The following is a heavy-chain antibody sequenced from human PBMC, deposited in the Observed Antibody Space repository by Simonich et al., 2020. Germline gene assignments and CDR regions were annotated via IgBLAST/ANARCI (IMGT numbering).Heavy chain of an antibody. Sequence: QVQLVESGGGVVQPGRSLRLSCAASGFTFSSYAMHWVRQAPGKGLEWVEVISYDKKNKYSADAVKGRFTISRDNSKNTLYLQMNSLRAEDTAVYYCARDGERYCGGDCYSYFDYWGQGTLVTVSS. V-gene: IGHV3-30*07. CDR2: ISYDKKNK. D-gene: IGHD2-21*02. J-gene: IGHJ4*02. CDR1: GFTFSSYA. CDR3: ARDGERYCGGDCYSYFDY.